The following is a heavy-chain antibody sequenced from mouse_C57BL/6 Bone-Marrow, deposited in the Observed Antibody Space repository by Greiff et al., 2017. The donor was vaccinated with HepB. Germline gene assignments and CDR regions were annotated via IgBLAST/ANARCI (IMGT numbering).Heavy chain of an antibody. CDR2: IYPGDGDT. D-gene: IGHD1-1*02. Sequence: VQLQQPGAELVKPGASVKLSCKASGYTFTSYWMHWVKQRPGQGLEWIGRIYPGDGDTNYNGKFKGKATLTADKSSSTAYMQLSSLTSEDSAVYFCARGVPGGYWGQGTTLTVSS. V-gene: IGHV1-64*01. CDR3: ARGVPGGY. CDR1: GYTFTSYW. J-gene: IGHJ2*01.